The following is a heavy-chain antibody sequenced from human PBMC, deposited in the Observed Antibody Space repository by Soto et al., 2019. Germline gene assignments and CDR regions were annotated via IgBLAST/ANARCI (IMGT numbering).Heavy chain of an antibody. J-gene: IGHJ3*02. CDR2: MNPNSGNT. CDR1: GYTFTSYD. CDR3: ASPVAAAGTGALDI. Sequence: ASVKVSCKASGYTFTSYDINWVRQATGQGLEWMGWMNPNSGNTGYAQKFQGRVTMTRNTSISTAYMELSSLRSEDMAVYYCASPVAAAGTGALDIWGQGTMVTVSS. V-gene: IGHV1-8*01. D-gene: IGHD6-13*01.